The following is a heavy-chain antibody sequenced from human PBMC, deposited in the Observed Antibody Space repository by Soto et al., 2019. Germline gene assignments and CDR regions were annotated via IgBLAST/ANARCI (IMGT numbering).Heavy chain of an antibody. V-gene: IGHV1-69*12. CDR3: ARDGDPQSAFWSGPLGGGRFDP. D-gene: IGHD3-3*01. Sequence: QVQLVQSGAEVKKPGSSVNVSCKTSGGTFGNSAVTWVRQAPGQGLEWLGGIVPMFGTANYAQKFQGRVTNNAAESTITAYMELNSLKTDDTAVYYCARDGDPQSAFWSGPLGGGRFDPWGQGTLVTVSS. J-gene: IGHJ5*02. CDR2: IVPMFGTA. CDR1: GGTFGNSA.